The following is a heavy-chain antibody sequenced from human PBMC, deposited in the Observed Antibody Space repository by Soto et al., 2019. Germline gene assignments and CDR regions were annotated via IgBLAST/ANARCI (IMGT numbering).Heavy chain of an antibody. CDR2: IIPIFGTA. Sequence: ASVKVSCKASGGTFSSYAISWVRQAPGQGLEWMGGIIPIFGTANYAQKFQGRVTITADESTSTAYMELSSLRSEDTAVYYCARVVAPRGDYYDSSGYYAAWGQGTLVTVSS. CDR1: GGTFSSYA. V-gene: IGHV1-69*13. CDR3: ARVVAPRGDYYDSSGYYAA. J-gene: IGHJ4*02. D-gene: IGHD3-22*01.